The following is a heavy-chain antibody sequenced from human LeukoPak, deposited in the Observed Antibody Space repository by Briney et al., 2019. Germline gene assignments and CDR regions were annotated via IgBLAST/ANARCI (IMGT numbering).Heavy chain of an antibody. CDR1: GHSITNYY. Sequence: KSSETLSLTCTVSGHSITNYYWSWIRQPAGKGLEWIGRIYSSGNTNYNPSLQSRVTMSVDASKIQFSLKLSSVTAADTAVYYCARVGSDGSYFDSWGQGTLVTVSS. V-gene: IGHV4-4*07. J-gene: IGHJ4*02. CDR2: IYSSGNT. D-gene: IGHD1-26*01. CDR3: ARVGSDGSYFDS.